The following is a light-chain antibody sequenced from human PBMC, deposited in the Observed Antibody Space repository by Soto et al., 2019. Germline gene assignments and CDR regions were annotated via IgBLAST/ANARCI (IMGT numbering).Light chain of an antibody. V-gene: IGKV3-15*01. J-gene: IGKJ2*01. Sequence: EIVMTQSPATLSVSPGESATLSCRASQSVSSNLAGYQQKPGQAPRLLIYGASTRATGIPARFSGRGSATEFTLTISSLKSEDCAVYYCQQCNDWPHTCGQGTKLESK. CDR2: GAS. CDR3: QQCNDWPHT. CDR1: QSVSSN.